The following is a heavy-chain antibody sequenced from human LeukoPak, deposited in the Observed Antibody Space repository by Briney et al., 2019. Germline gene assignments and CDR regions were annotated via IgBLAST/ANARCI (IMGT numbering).Heavy chain of an antibody. CDR3: AKRVAYNSGYYFDY. J-gene: IGHJ4*02. Sequence: GASLRLSCAASGFTFSNYAMSWVRQAPGKGLEWVSAVSGRDDSTYYADSVKGRFTISRDTSKNTLYLQMNSLRAEDTAIYYCAKRVAYNSGYYFDYWGQGTLVTVSS. CDR1: GFTFSNYA. V-gene: IGHV3-23*01. CDR2: VSGRDDST. D-gene: IGHD6-19*01.